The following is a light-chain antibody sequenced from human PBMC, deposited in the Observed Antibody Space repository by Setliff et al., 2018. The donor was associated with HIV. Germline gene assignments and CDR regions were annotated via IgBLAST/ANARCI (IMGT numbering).Light chain of an antibody. CDR1: KLGDKY. CDR3: QAWDSSTFWV. CDR2: QDT. V-gene: IGLV3-1*01. Sequence: SYELTQPPSVSVSPGQTASITCSGDKLGDKYAYWYQQKPGQSPVVVIYQDTKRPSGIPERFSGSNSGNTATLTISGTQAMDEADYYCQAWDSSTFWVFGGGTKVTVL. J-gene: IGLJ3*02.